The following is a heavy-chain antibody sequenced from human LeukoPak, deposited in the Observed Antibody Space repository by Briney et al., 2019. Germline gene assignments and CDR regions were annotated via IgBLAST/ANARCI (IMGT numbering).Heavy chain of an antibody. D-gene: IGHD6-13*01. J-gene: IGHJ4*02. CDR3: ARCGVGVAAAAANC. V-gene: IGHV3-7*01. CDR1: RFTLSSYW. CDR2: IKQDGSAI. Sequence: PGGSLRLSCAASRFTLSSYWMSWVRQAPGKGLEWVANIKQDGSAIYYVDSVKGRFTISRDNAKNSLYLQMNSLRAEDTAVYYCARCGVGVAAAAANCWGQGTLLTVSS.